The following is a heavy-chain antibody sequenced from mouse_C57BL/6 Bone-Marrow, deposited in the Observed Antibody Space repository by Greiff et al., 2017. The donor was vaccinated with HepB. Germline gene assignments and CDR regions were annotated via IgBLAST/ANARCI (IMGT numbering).Heavy chain of an antibody. J-gene: IGHJ2*01. V-gene: IGHV5-4*01. CDR3: ARDYDYDKGYFDY. D-gene: IGHD2-4*01. Sequence: EVQLVESGGGLVKPGGSLKLSCAASGFTFSSYAMSWVRQTPEKRLEWVATISDGGSYTYYPDNVKGRFTISRDNAKNNLYLQMSHLKSEDTAMYYCARDYDYDKGYFDYWGQGTTLTVSS. CDR2: ISDGGSYT. CDR1: GFTFSSYA.